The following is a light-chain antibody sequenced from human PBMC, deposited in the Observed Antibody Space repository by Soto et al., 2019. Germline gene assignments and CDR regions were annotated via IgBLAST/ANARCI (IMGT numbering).Light chain of an antibody. CDR1: QSVSSSY. V-gene: IGKV3-15*01. CDR2: AAS. Sequence: EIVLTQSPGTLSLSPGERATLSCRASQSVSSSYLAWYQQKPGQAPRLLIYAASTRATGIPARFSGSGSGTEFTLTISSLQSEDFAVYYCQQYNNWRTWTFGQGTKVDIK. J-gene: IGKJ1*01. CDR3: QQYNNWRTWT.